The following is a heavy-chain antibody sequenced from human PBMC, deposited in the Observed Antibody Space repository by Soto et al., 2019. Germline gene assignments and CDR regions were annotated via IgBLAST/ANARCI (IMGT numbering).Heavy chain of an antibody. CDR3: ARHGPIAAAGTVFDY. D-gene: IGHD6-13*01. V-gene: IGHV1-46*01. Sequence: ASVKVSCKASGHTFTTYYAHWVRRAPGQGLEWMGLINPTGGGTTYAQKFQGRVTMTRDTSTSTFYMEMSSLRSEDTAVYYCARHGPIAAAGTVFDYWGQGTLVTVSS. J-gene: IGHJ4*02. CDR2: INPTGGGT. CDR1: GHTFTTYY.